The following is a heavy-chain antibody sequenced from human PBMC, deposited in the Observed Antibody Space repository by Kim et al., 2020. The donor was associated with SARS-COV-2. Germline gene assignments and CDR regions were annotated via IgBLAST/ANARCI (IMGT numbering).Heavy chain of an antibody. V-gene: IGHV3-53*01. Sequence: GGSLRLSCAASGFTVSSNYMSWVRQAPGKGLEWVSGIYSGGSTYYADSVKGRFTISRDNSKNTLYLQMNSLRAEDTAVYYCARGATIYYFDYWGQGTLVTVSS. J-gene: IGHJ4*02. CDR1: GFTVSSNY. CDR3: ARGATIYYFDY. CDR2: IYSGGST.